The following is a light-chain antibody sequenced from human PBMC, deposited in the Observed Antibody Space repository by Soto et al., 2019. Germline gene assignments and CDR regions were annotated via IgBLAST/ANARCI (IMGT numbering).Light chain of an antibody. CDR3: SSYTSSNTLV. Sequence: QSVLTQPASVSGSPGQSITISCTGTSSDVGNYKYVSWYQQHPGKAPKLMIYEVSNRPSGVSNRFSGSKSGDTASLTISGLQAEDEADYYCSSYTSSNTLVFGTGTKVTVL. CDR2: EVS. V-gene: IGLV2-14*01. J-gene: IGLJ1*01. CDR1: SSDVGNYKY.